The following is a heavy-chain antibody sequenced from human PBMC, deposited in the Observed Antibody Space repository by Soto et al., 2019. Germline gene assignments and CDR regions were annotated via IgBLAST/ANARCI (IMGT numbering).Heavy chain of an antibody. D-gene: IGHD1-7*01. Sequence: ASVKVSCKASGYTFTSYYIHWVRQAPGQGLEWLGIINPATGNTNYAQKVQGRVTMTRDTSTSTVYMELSSLRSEDTAVYYCARGELSYDYYGMDVCGQGTTVTVSS. V-gene: IGHV1-46*01. J-gene: IGHJ6*02. CDR2: INPATGNT. CDR3: ARGELSYDYYGMDV. CDR1: GYTFTSYY.